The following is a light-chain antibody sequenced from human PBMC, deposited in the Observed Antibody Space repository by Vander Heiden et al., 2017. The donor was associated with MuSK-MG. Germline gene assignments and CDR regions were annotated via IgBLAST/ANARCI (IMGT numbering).Light chain of an antibody. Sequence: QSVLTQPPSVSAAPGQTVTISCSGSSSNIGNNYVSWYQQLPGTAPKLRSYDNNKRPSVIPDRFSGSKSGTSATLSITGLQTGDEADYYCGTWGSSLSAVVFGGGTKLTVL. CDR2: DNN. J-gene: IGLJ2*01. V-gene: IGLV1-51*01. CDR1: SSNIGNNY. CDR3: GTWGSSLSAVV.